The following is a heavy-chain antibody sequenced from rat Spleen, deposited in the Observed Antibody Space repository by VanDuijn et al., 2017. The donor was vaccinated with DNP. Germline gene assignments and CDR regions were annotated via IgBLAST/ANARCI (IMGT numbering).Heavy chain of an antibody. CDR3: ARQDGSYYFDY. CDR1: GFTFSDYY. D-gene: IGHD1-6*01. CDR2: LSYNGGST. Sequence: EVQLVGSDGGLVQPGRSLKVSCAASGFTFSDYYMAWVRQAPTKGLEWVATLSYNGGSTYYRDSVKGRFTVSRDNAKSTLYLQMDSLRSEDTATYYCARQDGSYYFDYWGQGVMVTVSS. J-gene: IGHJ2*01. V-gene: IGHV5-29*01.